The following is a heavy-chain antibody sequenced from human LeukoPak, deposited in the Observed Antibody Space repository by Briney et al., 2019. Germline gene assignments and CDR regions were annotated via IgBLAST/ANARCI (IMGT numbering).Heavy chain of an antibody. D-gene: IGHD3-16*01. Sequence: GGSLRLSCAASGIXVSTNYMTWVRQAPGKGLEWVSVIHSGGTTSYVDSVKGRFTISRDNSKNTLYLQMNSLRAEDTAVYFCARVGGFYYFDHWGQGTLVTVSS. J-gene: IGHJ4*02. CDR1: GIXVSTNY. V-gene: IGHV3-53*05. CDR2: IHSGGTT. CDR3: ARVGGFYYFDH.